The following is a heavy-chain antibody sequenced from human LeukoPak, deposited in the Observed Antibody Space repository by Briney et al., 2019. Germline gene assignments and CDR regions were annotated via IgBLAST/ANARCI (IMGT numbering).Heavy chain of an antibody. Sequence: GGSLRLSCAASGFTFSNYGMHWVRQAPGKGLEWVAVISYDGSNKYYTDSVKGRFTISRDNSENTLYLQMNSLRAEDTAVYYCAKDRTAGYDGLVDYWGQGTLVTVSS. CDR3: AKDRTAGYDGLVDY. CDR2: ISYDGSNK. CDR1: GFTFSNYG. D-gene: IGHD5-12*01. V-gene: IGHV3-30*18. J-gene: IGHJ4*02.